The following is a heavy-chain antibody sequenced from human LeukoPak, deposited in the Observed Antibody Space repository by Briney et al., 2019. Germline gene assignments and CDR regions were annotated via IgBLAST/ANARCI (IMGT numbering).Heavy chain of an antibody. Sequence: ASVKVSCKASGYTLTNYNISWVRQAPGQGLEWMGWINTYKGDTLYAQKLQGRVTMTADTSTDTAYMELRSLRFDDTAVYYCAREFGHCYGDNCFYFFDTWGQGFRVTVSS. CDR1: GYTLTNYN. J-gene: IGHJ4*02. CDR3: AREFGHCYGDNCFYFFDT. D-gene: IGHD4-23*01. CDR2: INTYKGDT. V-gene: IGHV1-18*01.